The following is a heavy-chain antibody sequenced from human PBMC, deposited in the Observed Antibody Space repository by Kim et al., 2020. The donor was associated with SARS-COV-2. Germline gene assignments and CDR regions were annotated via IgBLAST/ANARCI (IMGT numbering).Heavy chain of an antibody. CDR2: ISAYNGNT. Sequence: ASVKVSCKASGYTFTSYGISWVRQAPGQGLEWMGWISAYNGNTNYAQKLQGRVTMTTDTSTSTAYMELRSLRSDDTAVYYCVVPAAIPRPYYYYGMDVWGQGTTVTVSS. D-gene: IGHD2-2*01. CDR1: GYTFTSYG. CDR3: VVPAAIPRPYYYYGMDV. V-gene: IGHV1-18*01. J-gene: IGHJ6*02.